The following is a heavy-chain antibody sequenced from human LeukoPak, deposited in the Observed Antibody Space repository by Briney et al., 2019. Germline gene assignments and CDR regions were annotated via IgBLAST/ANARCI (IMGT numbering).Heavy chain of an antibody. CDR2: MNPKSGGT. V-gene: IGHV1-2*02. D-gene: IGHD3-9*01. CDR1: GYTFTGYY. Sequence: ASVKVSCKASGYTFTGYYIHWVRQAPGQGLEWMGWMNPKSGGTNYAQKFEARVTMNRDTSISTAYMELSRLRFDDTAVYYCARSPDILTGEKFDYWGQGTLVTVSS. CDR3: ARSPDILTGEKFDY. J-gene: IGHJ4*02.